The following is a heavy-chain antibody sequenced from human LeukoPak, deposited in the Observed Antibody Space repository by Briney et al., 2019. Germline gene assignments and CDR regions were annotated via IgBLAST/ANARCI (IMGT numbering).Heavy chain of an antibody. V-gene: IGHV6-1*01. CDR2: TYYRSKLYN. CDR3: ATYAFDI. CDR1: GDTFSSNSAA. Sequence: SQTLSLTCAISGDTFSSNSAAWNWLRQSPSRGLEWLGRTYYRSKLYNDYAVSVRSRITINPDTSRNQFSLQLNSVTPEDTAVYYCATYAFDIWGQGTVVTVSS. J-gene: IGHJ3*02.